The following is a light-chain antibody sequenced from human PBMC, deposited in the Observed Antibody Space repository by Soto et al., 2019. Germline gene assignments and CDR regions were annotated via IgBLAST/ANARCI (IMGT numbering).Light chain of an antibody. Sequence: EIEMTQSPATLSGSAGDKVTLSCRANQTIRSRLAWYQQKPGKAPRLLIYKASTLESGVSARFSGSGSGTEFTLTISSLQSDDFTIYYCQYYNNCSATFGEGTKVDI. CDR1: QTIRSR. CDR3: QYYNNCSAT. CDR2: KAS. V-gene: IGKV3-15*01. J-gene: IGKJ1*01.